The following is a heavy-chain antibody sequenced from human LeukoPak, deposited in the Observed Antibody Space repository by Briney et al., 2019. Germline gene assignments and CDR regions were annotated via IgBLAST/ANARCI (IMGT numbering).Heavy chain of an antibody. Sequence: GESLKISCKSSGYSFTTYWIAWVRQMPGKGLEWMGIIYPGDSDTRYSPSFQGQVTISADKSISTAYLQWTSLKASDSAMYCCARVLIRGDEIDYWGQGTLVTVSS. CDR3: ARVLIRGDEIDY. CDR1: GYSFTTYW. V-gene: IGHV5-51*01. CDR2: IYPGDSDT. D-gene: IGHD2-21*01. J-gene: IGHJ4*02.